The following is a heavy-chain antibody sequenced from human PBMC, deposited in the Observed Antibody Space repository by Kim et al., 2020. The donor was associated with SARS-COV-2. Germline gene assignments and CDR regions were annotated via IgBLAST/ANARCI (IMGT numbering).Heavy chain of an antibody. Sequence: GGSLRLSCAASGFIFTNAWMSWVRQAPGKGLEWVGRIKSKGEYGTIEYAAPVRGRFTISRDDSKNILWLQMSSLKTEDTAVYYCTTGGEGGVLDNWGQGTLVTVSS. CDR2: IKSKGEYGTI. V-gene: IGHV3-15*01. CDR3: TTGGEGGVLDN. CDR1: GFIFTNAW. J-gene: IGHJ4*02. D-gene: IGHD3-16*01.